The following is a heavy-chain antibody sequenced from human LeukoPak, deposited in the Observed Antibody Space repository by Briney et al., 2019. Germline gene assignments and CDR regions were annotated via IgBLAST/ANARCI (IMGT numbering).Heavy chain of an antibody. D-gene: IGHD3-10*01. CDR2: ISHSSSTI. CDR1: GFTLSSYS. J-gene: IGHJ4*02. CDR3: GRAYLAGVRD. V-gene: IGHV3-48*01. Sequence: GGSLRLSCAVSGFTLSSYSMEWVRQAPGKGLEWVSYISHSSSTIYYADSVKGRFTISRDNAKNSLYLQMNSLTADDTGVYYCGRAYLAGVRDWGQGTLVTVSS.